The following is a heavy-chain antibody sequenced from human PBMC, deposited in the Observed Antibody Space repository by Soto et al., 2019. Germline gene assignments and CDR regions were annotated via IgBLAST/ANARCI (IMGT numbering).Heavy chain of an antibody. J-gene: IGHJ4*02. CDR1: GGSISVYY. CDR2: IYDSGSP. V-gene: IGHV4-59*01. Sequence: SLTCTISGGSISVYYWSWSRQSPGQGLEWIGYIYDSGSPYYNPSLKTRVTISADTSKNQISLKLTSATAADTAVYFCARGVGSSPPRYWGRGTLVTVSS. CDR3: ARGVGSSPPRY. D-gene: IGHD3-9*01.